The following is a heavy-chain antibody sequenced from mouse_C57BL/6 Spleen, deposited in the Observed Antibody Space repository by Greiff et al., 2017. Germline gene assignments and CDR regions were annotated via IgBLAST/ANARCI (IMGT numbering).Heavy chain of an antibody. D-gene: IGHD1-1*01. CDR2: ISYDGSN. V-gene: IGHV3-6*01. J-gene: IGHJ1*03. CDR1: GYSITSGYY. Sequence: DVKLVESGPGLVKPSQSLSLTCSVTGYSITSGYYWNWIRQFPGNKLEWMGYISYDGSNNYNPSLKNRISITRDTSKNQFFLKLNSVTTEDTATYYCARDDYYGSSYLDFDVWGTGTTVTVSS. CDR3: ARDDYYGSSYLDFDV.